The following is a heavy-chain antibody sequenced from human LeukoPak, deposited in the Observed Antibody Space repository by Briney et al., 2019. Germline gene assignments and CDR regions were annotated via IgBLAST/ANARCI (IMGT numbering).Heavy chain of an antibody. CDR3: ARVAKERVGGVYYFDY. V-gene: IGHV3-13*01. D-gene: IGHD1-1*01. J-gene: IGHJ4*02. CDR2: IGTAGDT. Sequence: GGSLRLSCAASGFAFRDYDMHWVRQATGKGLEWVSAIGTAGDTYYTGSVKGRFTISRENAKNSLYLQMNSLRAGDTAVYYCARVAKERVGGVYYFDYWGQGTLVTVSS. CDR1: GFAFRDYD.